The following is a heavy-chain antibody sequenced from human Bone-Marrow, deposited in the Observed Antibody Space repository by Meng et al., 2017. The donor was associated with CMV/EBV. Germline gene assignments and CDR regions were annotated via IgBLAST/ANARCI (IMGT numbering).Heavy chain of an antibody. CDR3: ARNHLGSNYEGY. V-gene: IGHV3-21*01. Sequence: GESLKISCAAPGFTFSSYSMNWVRQAPGKGLEWVSSISSSSSYIYYADSVKGRFTISRDNAKNSLYLQMNSLRAEDTAVYYCARNHLGSNYEGYWGQGTLVTVSS. J-gene: IGHJ4*02. CDR2: ISSSSSYI. D-gene: IGHD4-11*01. CDR1: GFTFSSYS.